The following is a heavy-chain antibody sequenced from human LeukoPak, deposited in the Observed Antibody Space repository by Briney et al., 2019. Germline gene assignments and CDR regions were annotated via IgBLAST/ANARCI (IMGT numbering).Heavy chain of an antibody. J-gene: IGHJ4*02. CDR1: GFTFSSYG. CDR2: ISYDGSNK. D-gene: IGHD3-22*01. CDR3: AWDDSTGYGLDY. Sequence: PGGSLRLSCAASGFTFSSYGMHWVRQAPGKGLEWGAVISYDGSNKYYADSVKGRFTISRDNSKNTLYLQMNSLRAEDTAVYYCAWDDSTGYGLDYWGQGTLVTVSS. V-gene: IGHV3-30*03.